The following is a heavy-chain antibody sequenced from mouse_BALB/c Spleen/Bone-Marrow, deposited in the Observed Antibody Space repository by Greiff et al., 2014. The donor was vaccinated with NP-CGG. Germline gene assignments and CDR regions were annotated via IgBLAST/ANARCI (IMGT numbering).Heavy chain of an antibody. D-gene: IGHD4-1*01. CDR1: GYAFTNYL. Sequence: VQLQQSGAEVVRPGTSVKVSCKASGYAFTNYLIEWIKQRPGQGLEWIGLINPGSGGTNYNEKFKGKATLTADKSSSTAYVQLSSLTSDDSAVYFCARVLGRSFWGQGTLVTVSA. J-gene: IGHJ3*01. CDR3: ARVLGRSF. CDR2: INPGSGGT. V-gene: IGHV1-54*01.